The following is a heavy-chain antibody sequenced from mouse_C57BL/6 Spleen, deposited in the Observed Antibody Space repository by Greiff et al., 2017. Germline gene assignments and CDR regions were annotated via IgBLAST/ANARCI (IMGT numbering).Heavy chain of an antibody. CDR1: GFTFSNYW. CDR3: TGSRVWFAY. Sequence: EVKVEESGGGLVQPGGSMKLSCVASGFTFSNYWMNWVRQSPEKGLEWVAQIRLKSDNYATHYAESVKGRFTISRDDSKSSVYLQMNNLRAEDTGIYYCTGSRVWFAYWGQGTLVTVSA. J-gene: IGHJ3*01. V-gene: IGHV6-3*01. CDR2: IRLKSDNYAT.